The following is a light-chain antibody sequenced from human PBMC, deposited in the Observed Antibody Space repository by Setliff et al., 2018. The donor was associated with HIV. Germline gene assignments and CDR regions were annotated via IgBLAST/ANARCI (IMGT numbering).Light chain of an antibody. CDR2: DVS. Sequence: QSVLAQPASVSGSPGQSITISCTGSSSDVGGYNYVSWYQQHTGKAPKLMIYDVSKRPSGVSNRFSGSKSGNTASLTISGLQAEDEADYYCCSYAGCTTPYVFGTGTKVTVL. J-gene: IGLJ1*01. V-gene: IGLV2-23*02. CDR3: CSYAGCTTPYV. CDR1: SSDVGGYNY.